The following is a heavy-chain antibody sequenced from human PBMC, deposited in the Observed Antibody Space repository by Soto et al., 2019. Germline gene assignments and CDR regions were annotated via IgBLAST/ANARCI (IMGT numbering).Heavy chain of an antibody. CDR2: ISAYTGNT. D-gene: IGHD5-18*01. CDR1: GYTFTSYG. Sequence: GASVKVSCKASGYTFTSYGFTWVRQAPGHGREWMGWISAYTGNTNYSQKLQGRVTMTTDTFTGTAYMELRSLTSDDTAVYYCGVDKPMVTDYYYGMDVWGQGTTVTV. J-gene: IGHJ6*02. V-gene: IGHV1-18*04. CDR3: GVDKPMVTDYYYGMDV.